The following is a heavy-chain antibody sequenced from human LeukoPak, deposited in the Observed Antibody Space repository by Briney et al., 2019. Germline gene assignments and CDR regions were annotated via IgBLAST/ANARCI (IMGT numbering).Heavy chain of an antibody. J-gene: IGHJ4*02. CDR1: GFTFSSYA. CDR3: ARDLMGFCSGWYGYFDY. Sequence: GGSLRLSCAASGFTFSSYAMSWVRQAPGKGLEWVSGINWNGGSTGYADSVKGRFTISRDNAKNSLYLQMNSLRAEDTALYYCARDLMGFCSGWYGYFDYWGQGTLVTVSS. CDR2: INWNGGST. D-gene: IGHD6-19*01. V-gene: IGHV3-20*04.